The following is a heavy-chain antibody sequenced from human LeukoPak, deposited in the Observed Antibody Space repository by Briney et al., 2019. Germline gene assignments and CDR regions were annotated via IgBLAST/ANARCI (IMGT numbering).Heavy chain of an antibody. CDR3: AKEFGMEVTPAFDY. D-gene: IGHD3-16*01. CDR2: VYYNGAT. V-gene: IGHV4-39*02. CDR1: GGSISSSSYY. J-gene: IGHJ4*02. Sequence: SETLSLTCTVSGGSISSSSYYWGWIRQPPGKGLEWIGTVYYNGATQYNPSLKSRVTVSVDTSKNQFSLKLNSVTAADTAVYYCAKEFGMEVTPAFDYWGQGTLVTVSS.